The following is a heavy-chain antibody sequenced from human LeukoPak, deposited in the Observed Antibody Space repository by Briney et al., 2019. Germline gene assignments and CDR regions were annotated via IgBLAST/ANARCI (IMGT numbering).Heavy chain of an antibody. CDR1: GGSISSYY. Sequence: PSETLSLTCTVSGGSISSYYWSWIRQPPGKGLEWIGSIYYSGSTYYNPSLKSRVTISVDTSKNQFSLKLSSVTAADTAVYYCARHADSGYDFEVEYYFDYWGQGTLVTVSS. V-gene: IGHV4-59*05. CDR2: IYYSGST. D-gene: IGHD5-12*01. CDR3: ARHADSGYDFEVEYYFDY. J-gene: IGHJ4*02.